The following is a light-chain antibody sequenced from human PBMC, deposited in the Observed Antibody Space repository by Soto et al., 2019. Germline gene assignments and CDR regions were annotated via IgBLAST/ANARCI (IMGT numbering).Light chain of an antibody. CDR2: DAS. CDR1: QSISTY. Sequence: DLQMTQSPSTLSASVGDRVAITCRASQSISTYLAWYQQKPGRAPKLLIYDASNLEAGVPSRFRGSGSGTDFTFTISRLQPEDIATHDCQQYENLPTFGQGTRLEIK. J-gene: IGKJ5*01. CDR3: QQYENLPT. V-gene: IGKV1-33*01.